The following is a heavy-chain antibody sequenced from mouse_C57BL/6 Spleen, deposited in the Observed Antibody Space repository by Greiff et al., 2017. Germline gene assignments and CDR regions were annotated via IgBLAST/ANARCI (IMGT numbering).Heavy chain of an antibody. J-gene: IGHJ4*01. CDR3: ARGGGYGYAMDY. Sequence: VKLVESGAELVRPGASVKLSCKASGYTFTDYYINWVKQRPGQGLEWIARIYPGSGNTYYNEKFKGKATLTAEKSSSTAYMQLSSLTSEDSAVYFCARGGGYGYAMDYWGQGTSVTVSS. V-gene: IGHV1-76*01. CDR1: GYTFTDYY. D-gene: IGHD2-2*01. CDR2: IYPGSGNT.